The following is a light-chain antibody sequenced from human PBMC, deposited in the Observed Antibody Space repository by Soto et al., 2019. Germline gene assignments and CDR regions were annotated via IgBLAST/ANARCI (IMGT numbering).Light chain of an antibody. CDR3: CSYAGDSYV. CDR2: DVS. Sequence: QSVLTQPASVSGSPGQSITISCTGTSSDVGNYNLVSWYQQHPGKAPKLMIYDVSKRPSGVSNRFSGPKSGNTASLTISGLQADDEADYYCCSYAGDSYVFGTGTKITVL. CDR1: SSDVGNYNL. J-gene: IGLJ1*01. V-gene: IGLV2-23*02.